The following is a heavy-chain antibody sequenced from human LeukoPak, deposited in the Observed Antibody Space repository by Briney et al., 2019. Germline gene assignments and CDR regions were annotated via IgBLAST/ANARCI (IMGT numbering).Heavy chain of an antibody. Sequence: SGPTLVNPTETLTLTYTFSGFSLRTSGVGVGWIRQPPGKALEWLALIYWDDVKRYSPSLKSRLTITKDTSKNQVVLTMTNMDPVDTATYYCAHRDLYCSSASCYSADAFDLWGQGTMVTVSS. CDR2: IYWDDVK. J-gene: IGHJ3*01. CDR3: AHRDLYCSSASCYSADAFDL. CDR1: GFSLRTSGVG. V-gene: IGHV2-5*02. D-gene: IGHD2-2*02.